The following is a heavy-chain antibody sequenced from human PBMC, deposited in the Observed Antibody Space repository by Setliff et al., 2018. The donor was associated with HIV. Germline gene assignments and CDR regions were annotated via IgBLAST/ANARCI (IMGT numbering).Heavy chain of an antibody. CDR1: GGSISSSNW. D-gene: IGHD6-19*01. CDR2: IYHSGST. Sequence: SKTLSLTCAVSGGSISSSNWWSWVRQPPGKGLEWIGEIYHSGSTNYNPSLKSRVTISVDTSKNQFSLKLSAVTAADTALYYCARSGALATSTWSPFDYWGHGNQVTVSS. CDR3: ARSGALATSTWSPFDY. V-gene: IGHV4-4*02. J-gene: IGHJ4*01.